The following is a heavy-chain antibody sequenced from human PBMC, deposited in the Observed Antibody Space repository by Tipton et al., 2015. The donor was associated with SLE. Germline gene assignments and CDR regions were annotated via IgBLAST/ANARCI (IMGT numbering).Heavy chain of an antibody. Sequence: TLSLTCTVSGGSISSGGYYWSWIRQHPGKGLEWIGYIYYSGSTYYNPSLKSRVTISVDTSKNQFSLKLSSVTAADTAVYYCARGTGSSSCPFEYWGQGTLVTVSS. CDR2: IYYSGST. V-gene: IGHV4-31*03. CDR1: GGSISSGGYY. D-gene: IGHD6-13*01. CDR3: ARGTGSSSCPFEY. J-gene: IGHJ4*02.